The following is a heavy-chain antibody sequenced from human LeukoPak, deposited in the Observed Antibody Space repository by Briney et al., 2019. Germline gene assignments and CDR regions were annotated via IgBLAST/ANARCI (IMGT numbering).Heavy chain of an antibody. CDR3: ARGLFPGSYYFDY. Sequence: SETLSLTCAVYGGSFSGYYWSWIRQSPGKGLEWIGEINHSGSTNYNPSLKSRVTISVDTSKNQFSLKLSSVTAADTAVYYCARGLFPGSYYFDYWGQGTLVTVSS. V-gene: IGHV4-34*01. CDR2: INHSGST. CDR1: GGSFSGYY. J-gene: IGHJ4*02. D-gene: IGHD1-26*01.